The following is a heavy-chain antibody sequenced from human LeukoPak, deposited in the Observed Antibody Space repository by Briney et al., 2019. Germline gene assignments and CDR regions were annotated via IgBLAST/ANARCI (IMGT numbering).Heavy chain of an antibody. V-gene: IGHV4-31*03. J-gene: IGHJ3*02. D-gene: IGHD2-21*02. CDR3: ARGDDTDAFDI. CDR1: GGSISSGGYY. CDR2: IYYSGST. Sequence: PSQTLSLTCTVSGGSISSGGYYWSWIRQHPGTGLEWIGYIYYSGSTYYNPSLKSRVTISVDTSKNQFSLKLSSVTAADTAVYYCARGDDTDAFDIWGQGTMVTVSS.